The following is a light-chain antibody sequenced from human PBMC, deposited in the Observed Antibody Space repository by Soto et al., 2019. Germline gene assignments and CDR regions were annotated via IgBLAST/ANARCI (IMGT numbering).Light chain of an antibody. CDR3: QQYNNWPLT. J-gene: IGKJ4*01. V-gene: IGKV3D-15*01. CDR1: QSVSYN. Sequence: ETVMTQSPATLSVSPGDRATLSCSASQSVSYNLAWYQQKPGQAPRLLIYDASTRATGIPARFSGSASGTEFTLTISSLLSEDFAVYYRQQYNNWPLTFGGGTKVEMK. CDR2: DAS.